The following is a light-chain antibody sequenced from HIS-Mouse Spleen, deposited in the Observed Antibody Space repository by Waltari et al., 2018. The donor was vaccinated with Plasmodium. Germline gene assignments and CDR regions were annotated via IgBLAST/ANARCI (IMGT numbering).Light chain of an antibody. V-gene: IGKV3-11*01. CDR1: QSVSSY. CDR3: QQRSNRPLT. CDR2: DAS. Sequence: EIVLTQSPATLSLSPGERASQSVSSYLAWYQQKPGQAPRLLIYDASNRATGIPARFSGSGSGTDFTLTISSLEPEDFAVYYCQQRSNRPLTFGGGTKVEIK. J-gene: IGKJ4*01.